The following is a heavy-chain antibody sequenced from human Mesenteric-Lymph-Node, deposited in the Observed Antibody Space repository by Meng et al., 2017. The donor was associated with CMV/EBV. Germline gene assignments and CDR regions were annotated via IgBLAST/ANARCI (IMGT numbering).Heavy chain of an antibody. CDR3: AKRGYSSSSWFDS. D-gene: IGHD6-6*01. CDR1: GYTFTGYP. CDR2: VHPNGGA. V-gene: IGHV1-2*02. J-gene: IGHJ5*01. Sequence: CEASGYTFTGYPIHWVRQAPGQGLEWMGWVHPNGGANFAQKFQGRVTMTTDTSISTAYMELRSLKFDDTAVYFCAKRGYSSSSWFDSWGQGTLVTVSS.